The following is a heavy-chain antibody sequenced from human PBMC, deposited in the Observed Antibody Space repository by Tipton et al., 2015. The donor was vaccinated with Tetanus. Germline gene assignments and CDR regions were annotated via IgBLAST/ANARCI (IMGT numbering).Heavy chain of an antibody. V-gene: IGHV1-18*01. CDR3: ARDRGILRYLDTFDS. J-gene: IGHJ4*02. Sequence: LVQSGASVKVSCKASGYSFSTYGISWVRQAPGQGFEWMGWISAYNGNKKYAEKFQDRVTMTTERSTSTAYMELRSLRSDDTAVYFCARDRGILRYLDTFDSWGQGTLVTVSS. CDR1: GYSFSTYG. CDR2: ISAYNGNK. D-gene: IGHD3-9*01.